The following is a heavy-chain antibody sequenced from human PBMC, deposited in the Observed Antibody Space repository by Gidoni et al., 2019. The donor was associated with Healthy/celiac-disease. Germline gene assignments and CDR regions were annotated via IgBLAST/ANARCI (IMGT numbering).Heavy chain of an antibody. V-gene: IGHV4-59*01. Sequence: QVQLQESGPGLVKPSETLSLTCTVSGGSISSYYWSWIRQPPGKGLEWIGYIYYSGSTNYNPSLKSRVTISVDTSKNQFSLKLSSVTAADTAVYYCAREIPVYYYGSGRGFDPWGQGTLVTVSS. CDR2: IYYSGST. D-gene: IGHD3-10*01. CDR3: AREIPVYYYGSGRGFDP. J-gene: IGHJ5*02. CDR1: GGSISSYY.